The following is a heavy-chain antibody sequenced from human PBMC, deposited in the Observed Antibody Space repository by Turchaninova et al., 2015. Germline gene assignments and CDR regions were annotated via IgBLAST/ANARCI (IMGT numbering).Heavy chain of an antibody. Sequence: EVQLVESGGGLVQPGRSLRLSCTASGFTFGCYPLSWFRTVPGKGLGWVNYIRSITECQTTERATFWKGGFTNSRDNSKSIAYLQMNSLKTEDTAVYFCARALRNSGDVVDIWGQGTMVTVSS. J-gene: IGHJ3*02. CDR3: ARALRNSGDVVDI. D-gene: IGHD1-14*01. V-gene: IGHV3-49*03. CDR2: IRSITECQTT. CDR1: GFTFGCYP.